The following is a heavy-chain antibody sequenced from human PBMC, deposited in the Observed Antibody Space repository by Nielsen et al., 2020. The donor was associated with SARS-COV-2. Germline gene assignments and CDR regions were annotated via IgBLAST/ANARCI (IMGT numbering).Heavy chain of an antibody. CDR3: AKGAVDAEYFQH. D-gene: IGHD2-21*01. V-gene: IGHV3-23*01. CDR1: GFTFSSYD. CDR2: ISSSGGST. J-gene: IGHJ1*01. Sequence: GGSLRLSCAASGFTFSSYDMSWVRQAPGKGLEWVSAISSSGGSTYYADSVKGRFTISRDNSKNTLYLQMNSLRAEDTAVYYCAKGAVDAEYFQHWGQGTLVTVSS.